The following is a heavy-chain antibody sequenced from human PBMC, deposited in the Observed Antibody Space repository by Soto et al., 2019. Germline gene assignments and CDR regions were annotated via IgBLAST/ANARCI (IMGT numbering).Heavy chain of an antibody. CDR3: ARADPDASVGH. V-gene: IGHV4-59*01. Sequence: SETLSLTCTVSGGSMSSYYWTWLRQSPGRGLEWIGYISYSGSTYYNPSLKGRVTISADTSKNQFSLRMNSMIAADTAVYYCARADPDASVGHWGQGTLVTSPQ. D-gene: IGHD2-15*01. CDR1: GGSMSSYY. CDR2: ISYSGST. J-gene: IGHJ4*02.